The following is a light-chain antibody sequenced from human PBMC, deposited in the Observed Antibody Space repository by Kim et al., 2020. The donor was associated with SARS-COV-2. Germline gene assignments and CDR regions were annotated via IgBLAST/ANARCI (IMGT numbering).Light chain of an antibody. J-gene: IGLJ2*01. Sequence: AMGKTARSRCEEDSLKTYATTWYQQKPGQAPIVVFYGKNKRPAGIPDRCSGSSSGNTASLTITATQAGDEADYYCNSRDNNDNVLFGGGTQLTVL. CDR2: GKN. CDR3: NSRDNNDNVL. V-gene: IGLV3-19*01. CDR1: SLKTYA.